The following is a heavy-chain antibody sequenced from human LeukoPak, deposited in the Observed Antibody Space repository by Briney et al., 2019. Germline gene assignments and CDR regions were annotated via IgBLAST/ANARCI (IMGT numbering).Heavy chain of an antibody. J-gene: IGHJ6*02. CDR2: INHSGST. CDR3: ARLPKLYGSGSSSYYYYGMDV. Sequence: PSETLSLTCAVYSGSFSGYYWSWIRQPPGKGLEWIGEINHSGSTNYNPSLKSRVTISVDTSKNQFSLKLSSVTAADTAVYYCARLPKLYGSGSSSYYYYGMDVWGQGTTVTVSS. D-gene: IGHD3-10*01. V-gene: IGHV4-34*01. CDR1: SGSFSGYY.